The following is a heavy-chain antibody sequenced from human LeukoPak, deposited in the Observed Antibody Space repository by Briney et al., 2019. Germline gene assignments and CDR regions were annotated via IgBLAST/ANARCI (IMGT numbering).Heavy chain of an antibody. J-gene: IGHJ4*02. V-gene: IGHV3-9*01. CDR3: AKEMGDSYDRKPYFDY. Sequence: GRSLRLSCAASGFTFDDYAMHWVRQAPGKGLEWVSGISWNSGSIGYADSVKGRFTISRDNAKNSLYLQMNSLRAEDTALYYCAKEMGDSYDRKPYFDYWGQGTLVTVSS. CDR1: GFTFDDYA. D-gene: IGHD5-18*01. CDR2: ISWNSGSI.